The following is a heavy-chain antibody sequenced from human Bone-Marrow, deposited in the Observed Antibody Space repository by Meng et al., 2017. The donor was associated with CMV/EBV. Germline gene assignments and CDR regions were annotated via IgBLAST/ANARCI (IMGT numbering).Heavy chain of an antibody. CDR3: ARDGYCSSTSCYRGMDV. Sequence: GGSLRLSCAASGFTFSDYYMSWIRQAPGKGLEWVSYISSSGSTIYYADSVKGRFTISRDNAKNSLYLQMNSLRAEDTAVYYCARDGYCSSTSCYRGMDVWGQGTTVTVSS. V-gene: IGHV3-11*01. D-gene: IGHD2-2*03. CDR2: ISSSGSTI. J-gene: IGHJ6*02. CDR1: GFTFSDYY.